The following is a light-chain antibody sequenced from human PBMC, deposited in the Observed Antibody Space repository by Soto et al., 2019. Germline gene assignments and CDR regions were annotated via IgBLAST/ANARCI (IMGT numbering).Light chain of an antibody. CDR3: AAWDDSLSGHWV. J-gene: IGLJ3*02. CDR1: SSNIGSNY. V-gene: IGLV1-47*01. CDR2: RIN. Sequence: QSVLTQSPSASGTPGQRVTISCSGSSSNIGSNYVYWYQQLPGTAPKLLIYRINQRPSGVPDRFSGSKSGTSASLAISGLRSEDEADYYCAAWDDSLSGHWVFGGGTKLTVL.